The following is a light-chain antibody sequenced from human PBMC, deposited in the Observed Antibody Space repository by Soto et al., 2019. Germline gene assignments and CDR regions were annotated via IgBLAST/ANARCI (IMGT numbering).Light chain of an antibody. V-gene: IGKV1-5*03. J-gene: IGKJ2*02. CDR2: KTS. Sequence: DIQMTQSPSTLSASVGDRVTITCRASQMINSWLAWYQQKPGKAPKLLIYKTSSLETGVPSRFGGSGSGTEFTLTISSLQPDDFATYYCQQYNSYSSWTFGQGTKLEIK. CDR3: QQYNSYSSWT. CDR1: QMINSW.